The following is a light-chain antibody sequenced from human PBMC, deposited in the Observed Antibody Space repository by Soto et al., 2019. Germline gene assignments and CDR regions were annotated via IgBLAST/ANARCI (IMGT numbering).Light chain of an antibody. CDR2: KAS. J-gene: IGKJ1*01. Sequence: DIQMTQSPSTLSASVGDRVTITCRASQSISSWLAWYQQKPGKVPKVLIYKASSLESVVPSRFSGSGSGTEFTLTISSLQPDDFATYYCQQYNSHSGTFGQGTKVEIK. V-gene: IGKV1-5*03. CDR1: QSISSW. CDR3: QQYNSHSGT.